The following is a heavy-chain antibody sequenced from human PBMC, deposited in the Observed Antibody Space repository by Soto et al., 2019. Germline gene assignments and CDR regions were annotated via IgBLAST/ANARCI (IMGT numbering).Heavy chain of an antibody. J-gene: IGHJ4*02. V-gene: IGHV1-8*01. CDR2: MNPNSGNT. CDR1: GYTFTSYD. CDR3: ARGITIFGVVPG. D-gene: IGHD3-3*01. Sequence: QVQLVQSGAEVKKPGASVKVSCKASGYTFTSYDINWVRQAPGQGLAWMGWMNPNSGNTGYAQKFQGRVTMTRNTSISTAYMELSSLRSEDTAVYYCARGITIFGVVPGWGQGTLVTVSS.